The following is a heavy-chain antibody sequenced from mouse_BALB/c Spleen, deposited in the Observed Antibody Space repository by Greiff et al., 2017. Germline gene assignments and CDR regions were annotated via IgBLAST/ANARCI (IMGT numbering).Heavy chain of an antibody. Sequence: EVQVVESGGGLVKPGGSLKLSCAASGFTFSSYAMSWVRQTPEKRLEWVASISSGGSTYYPDSVKGRFTISRDNARNILYLQMSSLRSEDTAMYYCAREGNYGGMDYWGQGTSVTVSS. CDR3: AREGNYGGMDY. CDR1: GFTFSSYA. CDR2: ISSGGST. D-gene: IGHD2-1*01. J-gene: IGHJ4*01. V-gene: IGHV5-6-5*01.